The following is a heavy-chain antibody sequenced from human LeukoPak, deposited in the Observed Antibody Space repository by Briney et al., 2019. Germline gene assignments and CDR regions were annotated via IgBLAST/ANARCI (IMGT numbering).Heavy chain of an antibody. CDR3: ARDEGIAAAVRVGGMDV. V-gene: IGHV3-7*01. J-gene: IGHJ6*02. D-gene: IGHD6-13*01. CDR2: IKQDGSEK. Sequence: PGGSLRLSCAASGFTFSSYWMSWVRQAPGKGLEWVANIKQDGSEKYYVDSVKGRFTISRDNAKNSLYLQMNSLRAEDTAVYDCARDEGIAAAVRVGGMDVWGQGTTVTVSS. CDR1: GFTFSSYW.